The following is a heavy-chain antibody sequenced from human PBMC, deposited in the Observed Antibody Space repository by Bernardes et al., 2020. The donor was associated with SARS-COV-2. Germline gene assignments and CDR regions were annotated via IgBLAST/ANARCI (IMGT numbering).Heavy chain of an antibody. CDR2: VYPGDSDT. D-gene: IGHD3-16*01. J-gene: IGHJ4*02. CDR3: ARRPVGGMPYDY. V-gene: IGHV5-51*01. CDR1: GYSFTSHY. Sequence: GESLKISCKTSGYSFTSHYIDWVRQVPGKGLEWMGLVYPGDSDTRYSPSFEGQVTISADRSIGTAYLQWYSLKASDTAMYYCARRPVGGMPYDYWGQGTLVTVSS.